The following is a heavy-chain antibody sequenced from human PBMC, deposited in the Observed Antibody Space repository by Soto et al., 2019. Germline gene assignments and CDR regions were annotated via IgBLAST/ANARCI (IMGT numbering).Heavy chain of an antibody. CDR1: GYTFTSYG. CDR3: ARDAQRGDFWSGYSEVNWFDP. CDR2: ISAYNGNT. D-gene: IGHD3-3*01. J-gene: IGHJ5*02. V-gene: IGHV1-18*01. Sequence: ASVKVSCKASGYTFTSYGISWVRQAPGQGLEWMGWISAYNGNTNYAQKLQGRVTMTTDTSTSTAYMELRSLRSDDTAVYYCARDAQRGDFWSGYSEVNWFDPSGQGTLVTVSS.